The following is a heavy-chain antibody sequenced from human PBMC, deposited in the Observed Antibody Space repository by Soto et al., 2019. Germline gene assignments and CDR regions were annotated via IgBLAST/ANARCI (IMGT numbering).Heavy chain of an antibody. CDR1: GGSISSYY. Sequence: SETLSLTCTVSGGSISSYYWSWIRQPPGKGLEWIGYIYYSGSTNYNPSLKSRVTISVDTSKNQFSLKLSSVTAADTAVYYCARKYCSGGSCYLFQHWGQGTLVTVSS. CDR2: IYYSGST. V-gene: IGHV4-59*08. CDR3: ARKYCSGGSCYLFQH. D-gene: IGHD2-15*01. J-gene: IGHJ1*01.